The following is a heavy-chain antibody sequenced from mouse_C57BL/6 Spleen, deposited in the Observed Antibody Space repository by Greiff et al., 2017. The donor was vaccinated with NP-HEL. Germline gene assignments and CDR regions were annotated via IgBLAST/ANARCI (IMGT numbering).Heavy chain of an antibody. D-gene: IGHD1-1*01. CDR2: ISSGSSTI. V-gene: IGHV5-17*01. CDR1: GFTFSDYG. Sequence: EVQRVESGGGLVKPGGSLKLSCAASGFTFSDYGMHWVRQAPEKGLEWVAYISSGSSTIYYADTVKGRFTISRDNAKNTLFLQMTSLRSEGTAMYYCARGHGSSSYWCFDVWGTGTTVTVSA. J-gene: IGHJ1*03. CDR3: ARGHGSSSYWCFDV.